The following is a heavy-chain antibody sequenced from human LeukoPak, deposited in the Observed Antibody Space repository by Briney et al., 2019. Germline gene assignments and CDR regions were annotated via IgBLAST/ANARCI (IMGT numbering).Heavy chain of an antibody. CDR1: GYTFTGYY. D-gene: IGHD2-2*01. CDR3: ATRYCSSTSCYAEYFQH. CDR2: INPNSGAT. J-gene: IGHJ1*01. Sequence: ASVKASCKASGYTFTGYYMHWLLQAPGQGLHWMGCINPNSGATNYSQKFKGQLTITMDTSISTASMGLSRLRPDDTAVYYCATRYCSSTSCYAEYFQHWGQGTLVTVSS. V-gene: IGHV1-2*02.